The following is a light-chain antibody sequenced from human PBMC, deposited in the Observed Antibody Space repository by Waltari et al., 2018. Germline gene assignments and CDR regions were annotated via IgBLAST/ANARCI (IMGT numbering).Light chain of an antibody. CDR1: QSVSPY. J-gene: IGKJ2*01. V-gene: IGKV1-8*01. CDR3: QQSYSTPLYS. Sequence: AIRMTQSPSSLSASTGDRVTITCRASQSVSPYLAWYQQKPGKAPKLLIYAASTLQRGVPLRFSGSGSGTDFTLSISCLQSEDFATYYCQQSYSTPLYSFGQGTKLEIK. CDR2: AAS.